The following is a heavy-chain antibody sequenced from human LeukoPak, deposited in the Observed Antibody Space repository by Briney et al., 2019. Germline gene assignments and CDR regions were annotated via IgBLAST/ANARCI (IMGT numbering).Heavy chain of an antibody. CDR2: ISSNGDNT. Sequence: GGSLRLSCSVSGFTFSTYVIHWVRQAPGKGLEYVSAISSNGDNTYYADSVKGRFTISRDNSKNTLYLQMSSPRADDTAVYYCVRGTGYWGQGTLVTVSS. CDR1: GFTFSTYV. V-gene: IGHV3-64D*06. J-gene: IGHJ4*02. CDR3: VRGTGY.